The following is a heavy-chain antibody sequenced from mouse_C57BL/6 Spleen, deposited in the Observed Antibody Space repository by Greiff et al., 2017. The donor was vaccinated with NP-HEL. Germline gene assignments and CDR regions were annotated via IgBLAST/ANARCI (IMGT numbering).Heavy chain of an antibody. CDR1: GYTFTSYW. J-gene: IGHJ1*03. CDR2: IYPGSGST. D-gene: IGHD1-1*02. V-gene: IGHV1-55*01. Sequence: QVQLQQPGAELVKPGASVKMSCKASGYTFTSYWITWVKQRPGQGLEWIGDIYPGSGSTNYNEKFKSKATLTVDTSSSTAYMQLSSLTSEDSAVSYCARSGYYYGGLWYFDVWGTGTTVTVSS. CDR3: ARSGYYYGGLWYFDV.